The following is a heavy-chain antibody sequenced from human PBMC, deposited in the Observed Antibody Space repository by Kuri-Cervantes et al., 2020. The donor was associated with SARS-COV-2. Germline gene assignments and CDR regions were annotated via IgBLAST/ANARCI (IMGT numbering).Heavy chain of an antibody. CDR1: GFTFSSYW. CDR3: ARDLRLGKSLDY. CDR2: INSDGSST. J-gene: IGHJ4*02. D-gene: IGHD7-27*01. Sequence: GGSLRLSCAASGFTFSSYWTHWVRQAPGKGLVWVSRINSDGSSTSYADSVKGRFTISRDNAKNSLYLQMSSLRAEDTAVYYCARDLRLGKSLDYWGQGTLVTVSS. V-gene: IGHV3-74*01.